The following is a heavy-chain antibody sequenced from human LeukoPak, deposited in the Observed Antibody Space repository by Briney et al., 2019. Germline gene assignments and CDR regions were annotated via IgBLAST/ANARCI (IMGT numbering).Heavy chain of an antibody. CDR3: AGGSLLSDGLDV. CDR1: GYTFTSYG. V-gene: IGHV1-18*01. CDR2: ISAYNANT. J-gene: IGHJ6*02. D-gene: IGHD1-26*01. Sequence: ASVKLSCKASGYTFTSYGFTWVRQAPGQGHEWMGCISAYNANTNYAQKCQGTVTMPTDTSTGTLPMELRSLRSDDTAVYYCAGGSLLSDGLDVWGLGTSVTVSS.